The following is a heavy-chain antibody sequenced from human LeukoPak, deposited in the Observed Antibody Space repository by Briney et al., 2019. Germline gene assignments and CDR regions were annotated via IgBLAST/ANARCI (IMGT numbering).Heavy chain of an antibody. J-gene: IGHJ3*02. CDR1: GGSISSGDYY. D-gene: IGHD3-9*01. V-gene: IGHV4-61*08. CDR2: IYYSGST. CDR3: ARDRGSHYDILTGYYRPGAFDI. Sequence: PSQTLSLTCTVSGGSISSGDYYWSWIRQPPGKGLEWIGYIYYSGSTNYNPSLKSRVTISVDTSKNQFSLKLSSVTAADTAVYYCARDRGSHYDILTGYYRPGAFDIWGQGTMVTVSS.